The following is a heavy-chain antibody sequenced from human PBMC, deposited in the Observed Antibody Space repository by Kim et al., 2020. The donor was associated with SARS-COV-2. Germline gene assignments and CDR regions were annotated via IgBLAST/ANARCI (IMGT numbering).Heavy chain of an antibody. CDR1: GGSISSYY. J-gene: IGHJ4*02. D-gene: IGHD1-26*01. CDR2: IYTSGST. CDR3: ARGSHSRSGSHYYFDY. Sequence: SETLSLTCTVAGGSISSYYWSWIRQPAGKGLEWIGRIYTSGSTNYNPSLKSRVTMSVDTSKNQFSLKLSSVTAADTAVYYCARGSHSRSGSHYYFDYWGQGTLVTVSS. V-gene: IGHV4-4*07.